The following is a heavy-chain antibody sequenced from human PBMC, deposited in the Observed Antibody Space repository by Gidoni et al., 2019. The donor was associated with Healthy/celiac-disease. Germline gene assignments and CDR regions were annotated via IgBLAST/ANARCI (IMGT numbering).Heavy chain of an antibody. CDR3: ARVKARMLESDAFDI. D-gene: IGHD3-3*01. J-gene: IGHJ3*02. Sequence: EVQLVESGGGLVKPGGSLRLSCAASGFPFSSYSMNWVRQAPGKGLEWVSSISSSSSYIYYADSVKGRFTISRDNAKNSLYLQMNSLRAEDTAVYYCARVKARMLESDAFDIWGQGTMVTVSS. CDR2: ISSSSSYI. V-gene: IGHV3-21*01. CDR1: GFPFSSYS.